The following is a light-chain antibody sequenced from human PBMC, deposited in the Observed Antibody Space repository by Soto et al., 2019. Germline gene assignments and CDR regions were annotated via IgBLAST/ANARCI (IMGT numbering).Light chain of an antibody. CDR1: QSVSSY. V-gene: IGKV3-11*01. CDR3: RGRSNCPLT. CDR2: DAS. Sequence: EIVLTQSPATLSLSPGERATLSCRATQSVSSYLAWYQQKPGQAPRLLIYDASNRATGIPARFSASGSGTDLTLTLVNLQHEDFAGYDSRGRSNCPLTVGGGPKVGSK. J-gene: IGKJ4*01.